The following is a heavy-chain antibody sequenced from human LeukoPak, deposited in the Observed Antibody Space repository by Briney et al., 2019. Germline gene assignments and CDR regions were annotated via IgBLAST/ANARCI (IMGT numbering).Heavy chain of an antibody. CDR1: GGSISGSSYY. Sequence: SETLSLTCTVSGGSISGSSYYWGWIRQPPGKGLEWIGSIYYSGTTSYSPSLKSRVTISVDTPENHFSLKLTSVTAADTAVYFCARANSYGPRTIDFWGQGTLVTVSS. CDR2: IYYSGTT. V-gene: IGHV4-39*02. D-gene: IGHD3-16*01. CDR3: ARANSYGPRTIDF. J-gene: IGHJ1*01.